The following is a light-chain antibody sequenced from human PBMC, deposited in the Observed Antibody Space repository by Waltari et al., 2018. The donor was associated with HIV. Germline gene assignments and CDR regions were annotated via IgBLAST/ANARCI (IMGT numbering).Light chain of an antibody. J-gene: IGLJ2*01. CDR3: SSYAGGNNLV. Sequence: QSALTQPPSASGSPGQSVTLSCTGTSSDVGGYNFVSWYQQHPGQAPKLMIFEVTKRPSGVPARFSGSKTGNTASLTVSGLQADDEADYYCSSYAGGNNLVFGGGTKLTVL. V-gene: IGLV2-8*01. CDR2: EVT. CDR1: SSDVGGYNF.